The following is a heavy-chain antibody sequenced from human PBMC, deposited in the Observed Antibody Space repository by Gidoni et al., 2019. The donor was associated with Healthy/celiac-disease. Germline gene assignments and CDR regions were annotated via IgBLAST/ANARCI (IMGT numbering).Heavy chain of an antibody. CDR2: ISGSGGST. CDR1: GFTFSSYA. V-gene: IGHV3-23*01. D-gene: IGHD6-13*01. J-gene: IGHJ6*02. Sequence: EVQLLESGGGLVPPGGSLRPSCAASGFTFSSYAMSWVRQAPGKGLEWVSAISGSGGSTYYADSVKGRFTISRDNSKNTLYLQMNSLRAEDTAVYYCAATSDSSWEGMDVWGQGTTVTVSS. CDR3: AATSDSSWEGMDV.